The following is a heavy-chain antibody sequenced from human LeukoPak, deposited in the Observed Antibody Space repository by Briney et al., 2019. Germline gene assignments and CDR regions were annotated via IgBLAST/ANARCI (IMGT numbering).Heavy chain of an antibody. CDR2: MKPDGSEI. V-gene: IGHV3-7*01. CDR3: ARDPLWGPDYYYYMDV. D-gene: IGHD3-16*01. Sequence: GGSLRLSCAASGFTFTTYWMSWVRQAPGKGLEWVANMKPDGSEIFYVDSVKGRFTISRDNAMNTLYLQMNSLRAEDTAVYYCARDPLWGPDYYYYMDVWGKGTTVTVSS. J-gene: IGHJ6*03. CDR1: GFTFTTYW.